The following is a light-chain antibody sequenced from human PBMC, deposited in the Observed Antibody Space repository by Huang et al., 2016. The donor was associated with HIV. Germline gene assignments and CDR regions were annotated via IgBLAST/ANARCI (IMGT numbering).Light chain of an antibody. Sequence: DIQLTQSPSSLSASVGDGITITCRASEHIVYSLSWFQQKPGHAPTALIYATSRLHAGFPSKFSGTVSGANFTLSINGLGPEDFATYYCQQSKNLPRTYGGGTKVDIK. J-gene: IGKJ4*01. CDR3: QQSKNLPRT. CDR1: EHIVYS. CDR2: ATS. V-gene: IGKV1-39*01.